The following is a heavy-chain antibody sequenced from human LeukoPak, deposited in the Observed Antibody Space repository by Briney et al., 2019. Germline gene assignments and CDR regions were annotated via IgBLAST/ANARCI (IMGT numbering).Heavy chain of an antibody. D-gene: IGHD6-19*01. Sequence: GGSLRLSCAASGFTFSDYYMSWIRQAPGKGLEWVSYISSSGSTIYYADSVKGRFTISRDNAKNSLYLQMNSLRAEDTAVYYCARDRREQWLVRDDAFDIWGQGTMVTVSS. CDR1: GFTFSDYY. CDR2: ISSSGSTI. J-gene: IGHJ3*02. V-gene: IGHV3-11*04. CDR3: ARDRREQWLVRDDAFDI.